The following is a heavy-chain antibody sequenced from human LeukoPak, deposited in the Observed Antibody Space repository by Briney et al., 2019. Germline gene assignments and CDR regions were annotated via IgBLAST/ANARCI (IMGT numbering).Heavy chain of an antibody. CDR1: GGSISSTNW. J-gene: IGHJ4*02. V-gene: IGHV4-4*02. CDR2: IYHSGST. D-gene: IGHD4-17*01. Sequence: PSETLSLTCAVSGGSISSTNWWSWVRQPPGKGLEWIGEIYHSGSTYYNPSLKSRVTISVDTSKNQFSLKLSSVTAADTAVYYCATYGDYSFDYWGQGTLVTVSS. CDR3: ATYGDYSFDY.